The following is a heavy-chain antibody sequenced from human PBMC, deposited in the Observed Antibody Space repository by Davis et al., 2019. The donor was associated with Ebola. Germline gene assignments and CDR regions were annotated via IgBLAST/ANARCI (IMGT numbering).Heavy chain of an antibody. D-gene: IGHD5-24*01. J-gene: IGHJ5*02. CDR2: INHSGST. Sequence: GSLRLSCAVYGGSFSGYYWRWIRQPPGKGLEWIGEINHSGSTNYNPSLKSRLTISVDTSKNQFSLKLSSVTAADTAVYYCARGGRWLTWGTWGQGTLVTVSS. CDR1: GGSFSGYY. V-gene: IGHV4-34*01. CDR3: ARGGRWLTWGT.